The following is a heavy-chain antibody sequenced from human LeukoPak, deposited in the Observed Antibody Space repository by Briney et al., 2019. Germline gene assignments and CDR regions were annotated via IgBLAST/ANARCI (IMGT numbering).Heavy chain of an antibody. CDR3: ARGLTLLWFGELIFGAFDI. V-gene: IGHV4-4*07. J-gene: IGHJ3*02. CDR2: IYTSGST. Sequence: SSETLSLTCTVSGGSISSYYWSWIRQPAGKGLEWIGRIYTSGSTNYNPSLKSRVTISVDTSKNQFSLKLSSVTAADTAVYYCARGLTLLWFGELIFGAFDIWGQGTMVTVSS. D-gene: IGHD3-10*01. CDR1: GGSISSYY.